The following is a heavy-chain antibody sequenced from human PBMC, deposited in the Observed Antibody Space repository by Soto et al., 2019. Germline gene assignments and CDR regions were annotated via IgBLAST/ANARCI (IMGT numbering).Heavy chain of an antibody. J-gene: IGHJ4*02. CDR2: INPSGGST. V-gene: IGHV1-46*01. Sequence: ASVKVSCKASGYTFTSYYMHWVRQAPGQVLEWMGIINPSGGSTSYAHKFQSRVTTTRDTTTSTVYMGLSSLRAEDTAVCYCARGGYCTNGVCYTPANFDYWGQGTLVTVSS. CDR1: GYTFTSYY. D-gene: IGHD2-8*01. CDR3: ARGGYCTNGVCYTPANFDY.